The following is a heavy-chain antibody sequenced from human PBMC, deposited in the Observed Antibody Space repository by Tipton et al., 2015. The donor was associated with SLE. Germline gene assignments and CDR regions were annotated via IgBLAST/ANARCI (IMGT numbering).Heavy chain of an antibody. CDR3: ASRGVRCYFDY. CDR1: GYTFTSYG. CDR2: ISGYNGDT. Sequence: QLVQSGDEVKKPGASVKVSCKASGYTFTSYGISWVRQAPGQGLEWMGWISGYNGDTNYAQKLQGRVTMTTDTSTTTAYMELRNLTSDDTAVYYCASRGVRCYFDYWGQGTLVTVSS. D-gene: IGHD2-8*01. J-gene: IGHJ4*02. V-gene: IGHV1-18*01.